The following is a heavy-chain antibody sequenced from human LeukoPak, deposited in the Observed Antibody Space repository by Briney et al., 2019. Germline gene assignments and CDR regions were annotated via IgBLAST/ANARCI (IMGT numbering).Heavy chain of an antibody. D-gene: IGHD2-15*01. V-gene: IGHV4-61*01. CDR2: IYYSGST. CDR1: GGSVSSGSYY. CDR3: ARRASMGSWYFFDY. Sequence: SETLSLTCTVSGGSVSSGSYYWSWIRQPPGKGLEWIGYIYYSGSTNYNPSLKSRVTISVDTSKNQFSLKLSSVTAADTAVYYCARRASMGSWYFFDYWGQGALVTVSS. J-gene: IGHJ4*02.